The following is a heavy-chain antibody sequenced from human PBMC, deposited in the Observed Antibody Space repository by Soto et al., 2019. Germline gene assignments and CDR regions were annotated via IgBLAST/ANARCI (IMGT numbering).Heavy chain of an antibody. J-gene: IGHJ4*02. CDR3: ARVGPPLDY. CDR1: GFNFSDYY. V-gene: IGHV3-11*01. CDR2: IRSSGSTI. Sequence: GGSLRLSCAASGFNFSDYYISWIRQDPGKGLEWVSNIRSSGSTIYYADSVKGRFTISRDNAKNSLYLQMNSLRADDTAVYYCARVGPPLDYWGQGTLVTVS.